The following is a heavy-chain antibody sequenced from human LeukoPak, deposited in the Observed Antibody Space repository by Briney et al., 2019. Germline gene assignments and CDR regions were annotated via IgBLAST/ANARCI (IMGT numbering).Heavy chain of an antibody. D-gene: IGHD5-12*01. Sequence: GGSLRLSCAASGFTVSSNYMSWVRRAPGKGLEWVSVIYSGGSTYYADSVKGRFTISRDNSKNTLYLQMNSLRAEDTAVYYRARDGVGYSGYDYYYYGMDVWGQGTSVTVSS. CDR2: IYSGGST. CDR1: GFTVSSNY. J-gene: IGHJ6*02. CDR3: ARDGVGYSGYDYYYYGMDV. V-gene: IGHV3-53*01.